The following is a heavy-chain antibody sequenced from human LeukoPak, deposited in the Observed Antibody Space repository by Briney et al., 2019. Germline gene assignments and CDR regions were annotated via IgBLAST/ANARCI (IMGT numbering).Heavy chain of an antibody. D-gene: IGHD5-18*01. CDR2: IYYSGST. V-gene: IGHV4-39*01. CDR3: ARQEVDTAMVTDDS. Sequence: PSETLSLTCTVSGGSISSSSYYWGWSRQPPGKGLEWIGSIYYSGSTYYNPSLKSRVTISVDTSKNQFSLKLSSVTAADTAVYYCARQEVDTAMVTDDSWGQGTLVTVSS. CDR1: GGSISSSSYY. J-gene: IGHJ4*02.